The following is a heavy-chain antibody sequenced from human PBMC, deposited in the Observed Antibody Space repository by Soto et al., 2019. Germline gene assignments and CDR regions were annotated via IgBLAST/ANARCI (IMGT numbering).Heavy chain of an antibody. D-gene: IGHD2-15*01. Sequence: GGSLRLSCAASGFTFSDYYMSWIRQAPGKGLEWVSYISSSSSYTNYADSVKGRFTISRDNAKNSLYLQMNSLRAEDTAVYYCASSKPARLPTFDYWGQGTLVTVSS. CDR3: ASSKPARLPTFDY. CDR1: GFTFSDYY. J-gene: IGHJ4*02. V-gene: IGHV3-11*06. CDR2: ISSSSSYT.